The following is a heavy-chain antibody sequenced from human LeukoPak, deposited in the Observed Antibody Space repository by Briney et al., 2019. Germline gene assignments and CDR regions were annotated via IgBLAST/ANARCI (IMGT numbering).Heavy chain of an antibody. V-gene: IGHV3-33*01. CDR1: GFTFSSYG. J-gene: IGHJ3*02. CDR2: IWYDGSYK. Sequence: GRSLRLSCAASGFTFSSYGMHWVRQAPGKGLEWVAVIWYDGSYKYYADSVKGRFSISRDNSKNTLYLQMNSLRAEDTAVYYCASRKYSSSSAFDIWGQGTMVTVSS. CDR3: ASRKYSSSSAFDI. D-gene: IGHD6-6*01.